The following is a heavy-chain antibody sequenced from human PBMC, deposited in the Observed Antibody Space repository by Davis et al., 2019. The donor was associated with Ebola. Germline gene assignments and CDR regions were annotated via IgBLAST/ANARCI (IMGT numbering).Heavy chain of an antibody. J-gene: IGHJ5*02. V-gene: IGHV3-30-3*01. CDR2: ISYDGNKK. D-gene: IGHD3-10*01. Sequence: PGGSLRLSCVGSGFTFSTYAMHWVRQAPGKGLEWVALISYDGNKKYYADSVKGRFTVSSDISKNTLYLQMNSLIAEDTAVYYCARDPTNYGSEDYFARNHFDPWGQGTLVTVSS. CDR3: ARDPTNYGSEDYFARNHFDP. CDR1: GFTFSTYA.